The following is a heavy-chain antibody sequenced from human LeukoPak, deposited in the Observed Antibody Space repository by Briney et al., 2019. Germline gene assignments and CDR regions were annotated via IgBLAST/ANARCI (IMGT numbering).Heavy chain of an antibody. D-gene: IGHD3-22*01. J-gene: IGHJ1*01. V-gene: IGHV1-69*13. Sequence: SVKVSCKASGGTFSSYAISWVRQAPGQGLEWMGGIIPIFGTANYAQKFQGRVTITADESTSTAYMELSSLRSEDTAVYYCAIDRQETYYYDSSCYYSLWIEYFQDWGQGTLVTVSS. CDR2: IIPIFGTA. CDR1: GGTFSSYA. CDR3: AIDRQETYYYDSSCYYSLWIEYFQD.